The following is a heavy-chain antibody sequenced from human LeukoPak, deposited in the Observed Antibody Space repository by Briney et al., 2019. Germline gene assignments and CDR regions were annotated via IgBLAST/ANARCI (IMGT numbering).Heavy chain of an antibody. Sequence: GGSLRLSCAASRFTFSSYWMSWVRQAPGKGLEWVANIKQDGSEKYYVDSVKGRFTISRDSAKNSLYLQMNSLRAEDTAVYYCARRQGSYFDISGYYDGWGQGTLVTVSS. V-gene: IGHV3-7*01. CDR1: RFTFSSYW. CDR2: IKQDGSEK. D-gene: IGHD3-22*01. J-gene: IGHJ4*02. CDR3: ARRQGSYFDISGYYDG.